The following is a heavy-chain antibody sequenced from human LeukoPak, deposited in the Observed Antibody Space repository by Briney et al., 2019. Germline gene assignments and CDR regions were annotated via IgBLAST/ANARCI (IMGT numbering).Heavy chain of an antibody. J-gene: IGHJ4*02. CDR1: GFTVSSNY. V-gene: IGHV3-30-3*01. D-gene: IGHD3-22*01. CDR3: ATDREYYYDSLVY. CDR2: ISYDGSNK. Sequence: GGSLRLSCAASGFTVSSNYMSWVRQAPGKGLEWVAVISYDGSNKYYADSVKGRFTISRDNSKNTLYLQMNSLRAEDTAVYYCATDREYYYDSLVYWGQGTLVTVSS.